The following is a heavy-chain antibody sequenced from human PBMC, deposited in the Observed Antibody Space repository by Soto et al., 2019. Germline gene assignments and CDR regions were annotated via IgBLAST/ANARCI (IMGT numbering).Heavy chain of an antibody. D-gene: IGHD6-19*01. V-gene: IGHV4-4*02. CDR1: SGSISSSNW. CDR2: IYHSGST. Sequence: QVQLQESGPGLVKPSGTLSLTCAVSSGSISSSNWWSWVRQPPGKGLEWIGEIYHSGSTNYNPSLQSRVTISVDKSKNQFSLKLSSVTDADTAVYYCARAPGWLANWFDPWGQGTLVTVSS. CDR3: ARAPGWLANWFDP. J-gene: IGHJ5*02.